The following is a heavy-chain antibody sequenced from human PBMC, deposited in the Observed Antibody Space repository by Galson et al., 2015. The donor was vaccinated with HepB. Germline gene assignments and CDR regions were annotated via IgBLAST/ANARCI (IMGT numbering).Heavy chain of an antibody. CDR1: FTFSSYA. J-gene: IGHJ3*02. Sequence: FTFSSYAMSWVRQAPGKGLEWVSAISGSGGSTYYADSVKGRFTISRDNSKNTLYLQMNSLRAEDTAVYYCAKELYSSSSLDAFDIWGQGTMVTVSS. D-gene: IGHD6-6*01. CDR2: ISGSGGST. CDR3: AKELYSSSSLDAFDI. V-gene: IGHV3-23*01.